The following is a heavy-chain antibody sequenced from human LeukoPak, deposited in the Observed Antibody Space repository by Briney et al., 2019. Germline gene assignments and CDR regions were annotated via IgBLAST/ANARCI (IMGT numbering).Heavy chain of an antibody. J-gene: IGHJ4*02. D-gene: IGHD5/OR15-5a*01. CDR1: GFTFSSYG. V-gene: IGHV3-30*03. CDR3: TMIVDIVSTGYFDY. Sequence: PGRSLRLSCAASGFTFSSYGMHWVRQAPGKGLEWVAVIPYDGSNKYYADSVKGRFTISRDNSKNTLYLQMNSLRAEDTAVYYCTMIVDIVSTGYFDYWGQGTLVTVSS. CDR2: IPYDGSNK.